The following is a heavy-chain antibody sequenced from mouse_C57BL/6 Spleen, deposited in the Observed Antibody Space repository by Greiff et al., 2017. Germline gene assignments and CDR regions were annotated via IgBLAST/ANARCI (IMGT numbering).Heavy chain of an antibody. CDR3: ARSGDYDGYYAMDC. CDR2: IYPGDGDT. D-gene: IGHD2-4*01. Sequence: QVQLKQSGAELEKPGASVKISCKASGYAFSSYWMNWVKQRPGKGLEWIGQIYPGDGDTNYNGKFKGKATLTADKSSRTAYMQLSSLTSEDSAVYFCARSGDYDGYYAMDCWGQGTSVTVSS. CDR1: GYAFSSYW. V-gene: IGHV1-80*01. J-gene: IGHJ4*01.